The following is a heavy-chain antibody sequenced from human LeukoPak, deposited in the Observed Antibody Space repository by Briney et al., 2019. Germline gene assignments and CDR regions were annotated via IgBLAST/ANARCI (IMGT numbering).Heavy chain of an antibody. CDR3: ARDYYGSGSYPRYYGMDV. V-gene: IGHV1-2*03. D-gene: IGHD3-10*01. J-gene: IGHJ6*02. CDR2: INPNSGGT. Sequence: LGASVKVSCKASGYTFTGYYMHWVRQAPGQGLEWMGWINPNSGGTNYAQKFQGRVTMTRDTSISTAYTELSRLRSDDTAVYYCARDYYGSGSYPRYYGMDVWGQGTTVTVSS. CDR1: GYTFTGYY.